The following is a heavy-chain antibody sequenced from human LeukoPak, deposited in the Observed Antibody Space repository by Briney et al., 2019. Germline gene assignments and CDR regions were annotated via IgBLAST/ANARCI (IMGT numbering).Heavy chain of an antibody. V-gene: IGHV3-23*01. CDR2: ITGSSTWT. CDR3: AREGVSLGTGYFDL. D-gene: IGHD7-27*01. CDR1: GFTFGTYG. J-gene: IGHJ2*01. Sequence: AGGSLRLSCAASGFTFGTYGMTWVRQAPGKGLEWVSGITGSSTWTYYADSVRGRFTISRDNSKNSLHLQMNNLTADDPAIYYCAREGVSLGTGYFDLWGRGTLVTVSS.